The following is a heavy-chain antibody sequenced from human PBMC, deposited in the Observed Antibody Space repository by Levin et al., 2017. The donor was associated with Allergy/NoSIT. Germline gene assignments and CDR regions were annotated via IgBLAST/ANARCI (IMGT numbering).Heavy chain of an antibody. CDR3: ARDYWTYTGTRDGTDV. CDR2: ISYNGNIQ. D-gene: IGHD1-1*01. J-gene: IGHJ6*02. CDR1: GFTFSDYA. V-gene: IGHV3-30*04. Sequence: GGSLRLSCVASGFTFSDYAMHWARQAPGRGLEWVAVISYNGNIQYNADSVQVRFTISRSNSNNTLYLQMNSLRVEDTGVYYCARDYWTYTGTRDGTDVRGQGTTVTVSS.